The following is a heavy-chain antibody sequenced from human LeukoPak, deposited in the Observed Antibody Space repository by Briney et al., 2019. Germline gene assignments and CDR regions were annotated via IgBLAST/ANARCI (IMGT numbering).Heavy chain of an antibody. Sequence: PSETLSLTCTVSGGSISSHYWSWIRQPPGKGLEWIGYIYYSGSTNYNPSLKSRVTISVDTSKNQFSLKLSSVTAADTAVYYCATIRTVGYCSSTSCYAEGPFDYWGQGTLVTVSS. J-gene: IGHJ4*02. D-gene: IGHD2-2*01. CDR2: IYYSGST. V-gene: IGHV4-59*11. CDR3: ATIRTVGYCSSTSCYAEGPFDY. CDR1: GGSISSHY.